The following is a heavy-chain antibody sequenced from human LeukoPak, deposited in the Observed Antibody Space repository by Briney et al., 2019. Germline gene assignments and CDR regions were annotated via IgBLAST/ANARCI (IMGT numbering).Heavy chain of an antibody. CDR2: IYHSGST. J-gene: IGHJ4*02. Sequence: SETLSLTCTVSGYSISSGYYWGWIRQPPGKELEWIGNIYHSGSTYSNPSLKSRVTISLDTSKNQFSLKLSSVTAADTAVYYCARRVFYYDSSGYLRSNYFDYWGQGNLVTVSS. CDR3: ARRVFYYDSSGYLRSNYFDY. V-gene: IGHV4-38-2*02. D-gene: IGHD3-22*01. CDR1: GYSISSGYY.